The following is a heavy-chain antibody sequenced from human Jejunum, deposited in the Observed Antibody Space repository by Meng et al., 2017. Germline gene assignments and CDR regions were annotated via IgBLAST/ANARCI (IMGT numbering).Heavy chain of an antibody. V-gene: IGHV4-31*03. D-gene: IGHD4-17*01. CDR1: GGSISSGGYY. CDR3: ARAESRGDPWYFDL. Sequence: SETLSLTCTVSGGSISSGGYYWSWVRQHPGKGLEWIAYIYYTGRMYYNPALKSRTIISVNTSKNQFSLKLSSVTAADTAVYYCARAESRGDPWYFDLWGRGTLVTVSS. CDR2: IYYTGRM. J-gene: IGHJ2*01.